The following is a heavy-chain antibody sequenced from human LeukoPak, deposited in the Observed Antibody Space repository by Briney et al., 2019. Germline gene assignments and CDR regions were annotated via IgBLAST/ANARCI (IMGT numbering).Heavy chain of an antibody. CDR2: IYTSGST. CDR1: GGSMRSGSYY. V-gene: IGHV4-61*02. D-gene: IGHD3-10*01. CDR3: ARSGGAGRRQARGAFDI. J-gene: IGHJ3*02. Sequence: SGTLSLTCTVFGGSMRSGSYYWSWIRQHAGKGLEWIGRIYTSGSTNYNPSLKSRVTMSVDTSKNQFSLKLSSVTAADTAVYYCARSGGAGRRQARGAFDIWGQGTMVTVSS.